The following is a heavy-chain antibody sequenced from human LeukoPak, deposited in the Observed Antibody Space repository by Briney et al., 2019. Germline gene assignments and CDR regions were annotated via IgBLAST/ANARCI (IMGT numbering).Heavy chain of an antibody. Sequence: ASVKVSCKASGYTFTSYGISWVRQAPGQGLEWMGWINPNSGGTNYAQKFQGRVTMTRDTSISTAYMELSRLRSDDTAVYYCARALGSTVTTRRSNFDYWGQGTLVTASS. CDR3: ARALGSTVTTRRSNFDY. V-gene: IGHV1-2*02. CDR2: INPNSGGT. J-gene: IGHJ4*02. D-gene: IGHD4-17*01. CDR1: GYTFTSYG.